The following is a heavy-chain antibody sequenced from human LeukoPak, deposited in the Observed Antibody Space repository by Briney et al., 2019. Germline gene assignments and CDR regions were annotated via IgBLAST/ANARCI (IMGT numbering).Heavy chain of an antibody. D-gene: IGHD3-10*01. J-gene: IGHJ5*02. CDR1: GYTFTSYY. Sequence: ASVKVSCKASGYTFTSYYMHWVRQAPGQGLEWMGIINPSGGSTSYAQKFQGRVTMTRDTSTSTVYMELSSLRSEDTAVYYCAFSGQNLWFGELYRSQNWFDPWGQGTLVTVSS. CDR2: INPSGGST. V-gene: IGHV1-46*01. CDR3: AFSGQNLWFGELYRSQNWFDP.